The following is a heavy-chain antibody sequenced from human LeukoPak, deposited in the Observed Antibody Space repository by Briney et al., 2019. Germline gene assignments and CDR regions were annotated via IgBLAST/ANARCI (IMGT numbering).Heavy chain of an antibody. D-gene: IGHD3-10*01. Sequence: GGSLRLSCAASGFTFSDYYMSWVRQAPGKGLEWISCISNSGTTIYYAYSVKGRFTFSRDNAKNSLFLQMNSLRAEDTAVYYCARLAPYYGTGILWGQGTLVTVSS. CDR3: ARLAPYYGTGIL. J-gene: IGHJ4*02. V-gene: IGHV3-11*01. CDR2: ISNSGTTI. CDR1: GFTFSDYY.